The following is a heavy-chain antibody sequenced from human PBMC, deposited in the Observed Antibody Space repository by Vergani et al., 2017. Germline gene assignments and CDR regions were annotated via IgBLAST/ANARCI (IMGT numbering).Heavy chain of an antibody. D-gene: IGHD3-3*01. V-gene: IGHV3-9*01. J-gene: IGHJ5*02. Sequence: EVQLVESGGVVVQPGGSLRLSCAASGFTFDDYAMHWVRQAPGKGLEWVSGISWNSGSIGYADSVKGRFTISRDNAKNSLYLQMNSLRAEDTALYYCAKEGYYDFWSGLLDPWGQGTLVTVSS. CDR1: GFTFDDYA. CDR2: ISWNSGSI. CDR3: AKEGYYDFWSGLLDP.